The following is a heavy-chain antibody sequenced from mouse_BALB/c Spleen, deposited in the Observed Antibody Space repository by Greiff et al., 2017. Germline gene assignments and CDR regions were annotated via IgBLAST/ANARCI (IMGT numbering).Heavy chain of an antibody. Sequence: EVKLVESGGGLVQPGGSLRLSCATSGFTFTDYYMSWVRQPPGKALEWLGFIRNKANGYTTEYSASVKGRFTISRDNSQSILYLQMNTLRAEDSATYYCARANGYFDYWGQGTTLTVSS. J-gene: IGHJ2*01. CDR3: ARANGYFDY. V-gene: IGHV7-3*02. CDR1: GFTFTDYY. CDR2: IRNKANGYTT.